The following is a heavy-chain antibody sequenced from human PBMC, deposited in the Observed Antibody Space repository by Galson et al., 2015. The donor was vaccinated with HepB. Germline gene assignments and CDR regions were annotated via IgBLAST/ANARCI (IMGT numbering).Heavy chain of an antibody. CDR2: INPNSGGT. J-gene: IGHJ4*02. V-gene: IGHV1-2*06. CDR1: RYTFTGYY. Sequence: SVKVSCKASRYTFTGYYMHWVRQAPGQGLEWMGRINPNSGGTNYAQKFQGRVTMTRDTSISTAYMELSRLRSDDTAVYYCARDQGYSYGYWGYWVQGTLVTVSS. D-gene: IGHD5-18*01. CDR3: ARDQGYSYGYWGY.